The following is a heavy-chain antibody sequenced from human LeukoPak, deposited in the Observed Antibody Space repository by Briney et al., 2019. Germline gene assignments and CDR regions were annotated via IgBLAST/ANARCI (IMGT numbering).Heavy chain of an antibody. CDR2: IWYDGSNK. V-gene: IGHV3-33*01. CDR1: GFTFSSYG. J-gene: IGHJ6*02. CDR3: AGQGLSEAGTVPDYYYYYGMDV. Sequence: GGSLRLSCAASGFTFSSYGMHWVRQAPGKGLEWVAVIWYDGSNKHYADSVKGRFTISRDNSKNTLYLQMNSLRAEDTAVYYCAGQGLSEAGTVPDYYYYYGMDVWGQGTTVTVSS. D-gene: IGHD1-1*01.